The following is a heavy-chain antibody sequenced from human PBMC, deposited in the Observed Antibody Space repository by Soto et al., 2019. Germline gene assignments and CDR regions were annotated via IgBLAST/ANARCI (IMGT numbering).Heavy chain of an antibody. Sequence: SETMCLTCRVSGGSIGSYYLSWIRQPPGKGLEWIGYIYYSGSTNYNPSLKSRVTISVDTSKNQFSLKLSSVTAADTAVYYCARHTPAISISDHWGQGTLVTVSS. V-gene: IGHV4-59*08. CDR2: IYYSGST. J-gene: IGHJ4*02. CDR1: GGSIGSYY. D-gene: IGHD2-15*01. CDR3: ARHTPAISISDH.